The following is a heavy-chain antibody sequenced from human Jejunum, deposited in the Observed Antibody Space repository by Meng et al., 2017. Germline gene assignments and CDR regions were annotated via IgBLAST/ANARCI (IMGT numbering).Heavy chain of an antibody. Sequence: QGQLQESGPGLGRPSETLSLPCTVSCDSVSSDNYYWSWIRQPPGKGLEWIGYVYYSGHTDCNPSLKSRLSISIDTSKNHFSLKLSSVTAADTAVYYCARTPLYSGSYYFDPWGQGALVTVSS. CDR2: VYYSGHT. J-gene: IGHJ4*02. D-gene: IGHD1-26*01. V-gene: IGHV4-61*03. CDR1: CDSVSSDNYY. CDR3: ARTPLYSGSYYFDP.